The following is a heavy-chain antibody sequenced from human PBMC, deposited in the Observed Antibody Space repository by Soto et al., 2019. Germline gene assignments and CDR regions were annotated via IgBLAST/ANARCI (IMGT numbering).Heavy chain of an antibody. CDR3: ATIYCSSTSCYAGYYYYYYGMDV. D-gene: IGHD2-2*01. Sequence: QVQLVQSGAEVKKPGSSVKVSCKASGGTFSSYAISWVRQAPGQGLEWMGGIITIFGTANYAQKFQGRVTITAEESTSKAYMELSSLRSEDTAVYYCATIYCSSTSCYAGYYYYYYGMDVWGQGTTVTVSS. J-gene: IGHJ6*02. CDR2: IITIFGTA. CDR1: GGTFSSYA. V-gene: IGHV1-69*01.